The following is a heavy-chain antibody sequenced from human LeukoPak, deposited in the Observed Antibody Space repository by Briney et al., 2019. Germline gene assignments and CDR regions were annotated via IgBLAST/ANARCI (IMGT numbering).Heavy chain of an antibody. J-gene: IGHJ4*02. CDR1: GGSISSSSYY. V-gene: IGHV4-39*07. CDR2: IYYSGST. CDR3: ARSPYSSSWSSHYFDY. Sequence: SETLSLTCTVSGGSISSSSYYWGWIRQPPGKGLEWIGSIYYSGSTYYNPSLKSRVTISVDTSKNQFSLKLSSVTAADTAVYYCARSPYSSSWSSHYFDYWGQGTLVTVSS. D-gene: IGHD6-13*01.